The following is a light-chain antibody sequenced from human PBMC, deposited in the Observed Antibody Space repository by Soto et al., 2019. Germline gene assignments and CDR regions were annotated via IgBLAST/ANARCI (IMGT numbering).Light chain of an antibody. Sequence: AIRMTQSPSSLSASTGDRVTVTCRASQGISSYLAWYQQKPGKAPKLLIYAASTLQSGVPSRFSGSRSGTDFTLTISCLQSEDFATYYCQQYYSYPYTFGQGTQLEIK. CDR3: QQYYSYPYT. J-gene: IGKJ2*01. CDR1: QGISSY. CDR2: AAS. V-gene: IGKV1-8*01.